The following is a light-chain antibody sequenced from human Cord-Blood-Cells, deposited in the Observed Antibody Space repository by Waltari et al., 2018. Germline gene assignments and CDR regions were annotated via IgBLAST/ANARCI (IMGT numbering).Light chain of an antibody. Sequence: DIQLTQSPSSLSASVGDRVTITCQASQDISNYLNWYQQKPGKAPKLLIYDASKLETGVPSRFSGSGSGTDFTFTISSLQPEDIATYYCQQYDNLPPRVTFGPGTKVDIK. CDR1: QDISNY. V-gene: IGKV1-33*01. CDR3: QQYDNLPPRVT. J-gene: IGKJ3*01. CDR2: DAS.